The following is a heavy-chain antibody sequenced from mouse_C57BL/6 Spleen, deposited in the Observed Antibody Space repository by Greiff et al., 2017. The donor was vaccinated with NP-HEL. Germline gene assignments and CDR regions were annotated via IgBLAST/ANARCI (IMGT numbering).Heavy chain of an antibody. J-gene: IGHJ3*01. CDR1: GFTFSDYG. CDR3: ARPGDYDGFAY. D-gene: IGHD2-4*01. Sequence: EVMLVESGGGLVKPGGSLKLSCAASGFTFSDYGMHWVRQAPEKGLEWVAYISSGSSTIYYADTVKGRFTISRDNAKNTLCLQMTSLRSEDTAMYYCARPGDYDGFAYWGQGTLVTVSA. V-gene: IGHV5-17*01. CDR2: ISSGSSTI.